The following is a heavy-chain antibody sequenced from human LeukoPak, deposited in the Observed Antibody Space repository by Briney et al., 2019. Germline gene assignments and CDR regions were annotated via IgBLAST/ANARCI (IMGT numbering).Heavy chain of an antibody. Sequence: ASVKVSCKASGYTFTTHDINWVRQATGQGLEWLGWMSPNSGDTGYAQKFQGRVTMTSDSSISTAYMELSSLRSEDTAVYYCARDRRFLEWLPIDYWGQGTLVTVSS. CDR3: ARDRRFLEWLPIDY. CDR1: GYTFTTHD. D-gene: IGHD3-3*01. J-gene: IGHJ4*02. V-gene: IGHV1-8*01. CDR2: MSPNSGDT.